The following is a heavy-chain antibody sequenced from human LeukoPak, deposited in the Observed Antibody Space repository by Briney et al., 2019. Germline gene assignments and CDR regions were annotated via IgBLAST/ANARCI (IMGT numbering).Heavy chain of an antibody. Sequence: SETLSLTCSVSRGAISSSNYYWGWIRQPPGKGLEWIGNIFYSGTTYYNPSLPSLKSRVSILVDTSKNQFSLKLRSVTAADTAVYYCARRGPLRRGFDPWGQGTLVTVSS. D-gene: IGHD5-12*01. CDR2: IFYSGTT. J-gene: IGHJ5*02. CDR3: ARRGPLRRGFDP. V-gene: IGHV4-39*07. CDR1: RGAISSSNYY.